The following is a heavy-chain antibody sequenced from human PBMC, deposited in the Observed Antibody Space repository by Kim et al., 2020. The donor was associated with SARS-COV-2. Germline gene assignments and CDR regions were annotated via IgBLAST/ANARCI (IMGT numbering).Heavy chain of an antibody. V-gene: IGHV3-23*01. Sequence: GGTYYADSVKGRFTISRDNSKNTLYLQMNSLRAEDTAVYYCAKEDWFDPWGQGTPVTVSS. J-gene: IGHJ5*02. CDR2: GGT. CDR3: AKEDWFDP.